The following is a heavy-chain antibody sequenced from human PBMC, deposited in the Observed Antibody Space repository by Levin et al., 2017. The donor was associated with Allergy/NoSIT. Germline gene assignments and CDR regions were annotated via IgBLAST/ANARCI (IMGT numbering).Heavy chain of an antibody. CDR1: GFTFSSYS. CDR2: ISSSSSTI. J-gene: IGHJ6*02. CDR3: AREKQSRFTILPHYYYYGMDV. V-gene: IGHV3-48*02. D-gene: IGHD3-3*01. Sequence: GGSLRLSCAASGFTFSSYSMNWVRQAPGKGLEWVSYISSSSSTIYYADSVKGRFTISRDNAKNSLYLQMNSLRDEDTAVYYCAREKQSRFTILPHYYYYGMDVWGQGTTVTVSS.